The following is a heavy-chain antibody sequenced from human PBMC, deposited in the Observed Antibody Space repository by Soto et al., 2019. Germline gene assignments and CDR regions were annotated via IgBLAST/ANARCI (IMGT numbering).Heavy chain of an antibody. CDR3: SYCSGGSGPGYYDGMDV. D-gene: IGHD2-15*01. Sequence: QVQLVQSGAEVKKPGSSVKVSCKASGGTFSSYTISWVRQAPGQGLEWMGRIIPILGIANYAQKFQGRVTIPAEKSTSKAYMELSSLRSEETAVYYCSYCSGGSGPGYYDGMDVWAKGPRSPSP. J-gene: IGHJ6*02. CDR1: GGTFSSYT. CDR2: IIPILGIA. V-gene: IGHV1-69*02.